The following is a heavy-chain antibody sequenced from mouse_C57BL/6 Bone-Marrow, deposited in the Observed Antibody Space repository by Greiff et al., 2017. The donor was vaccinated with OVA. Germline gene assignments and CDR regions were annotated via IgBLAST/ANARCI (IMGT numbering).Heavy chain of an antibody. CDR1: GYAFTNYL. Sequence: QVQLKESGAELVRPGTSVKVSCKASGYAFTNYLIEWVKQRPGQGLEWIGVINPGSGGTNYNEKFKGKATLTADKSSSTAYMQLSSLTSEDSAVYFCARSNYYGSYYCDYWGQGTTLTVSS. CDR3: ARSNYYGSYYCDY. CDR2: INPGSGGT. V-gene: IGHV1-54*01. J-gene: IGHJ2*01. D-gene: IGHD1-1*01.